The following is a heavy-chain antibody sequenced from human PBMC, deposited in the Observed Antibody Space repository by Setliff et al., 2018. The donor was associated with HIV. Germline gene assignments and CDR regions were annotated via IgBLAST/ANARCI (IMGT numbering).Heavy chain of an antibody. J-gene: IGHJ4*02. Sequence: PSETLSLTCAVYGSSFNNYYWSWIRQSPGKGLEWIGEIDHSGGPNYKSSLKGRVTITIGTSKNQFSLKVTSVTAADTAIYYCARGPVSGYDRGWVDSWGQGTQVTVSS. CDR2: IDHSGGP. CDR3: ARGPVSGYDRGWVDS. V-gene: IGHV4-34*01. D-gene: IGHD5-12*01. CDR1: GSSFNNYY.